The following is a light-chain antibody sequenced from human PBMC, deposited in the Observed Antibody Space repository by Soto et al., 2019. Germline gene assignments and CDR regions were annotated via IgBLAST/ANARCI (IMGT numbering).Light chain of an antibody. CDR2: AAS. CDR3: QQYGNSPQT. V-gene: IGKV1-9*01. J-gene: IGKJ1*01. Sequence: IQLTQSPSSLSASVGDRVTITCRASRGISSYLAWYQQKPGKAPKLLIYAASTLQSGVPSRFSGSGSGTDFTLTISSLQPEDFAVYYCQQYGNSPQTFGQGTKV. CDR1: RGISSY.